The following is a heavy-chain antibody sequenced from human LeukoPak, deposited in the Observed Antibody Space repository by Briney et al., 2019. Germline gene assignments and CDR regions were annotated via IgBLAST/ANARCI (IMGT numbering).Heavy chain of an antibody. CDR1: GGSFSGYY. CDR3: ARGRYRIAAAGS. Sequence: KSSETLSLTCAVYGGSFSGYYWSWIRQPPGKGLEWIGEINHSGSTNYNPSLKSRVTISVDTSKNQFSLKLSSVTAADTAVYYCARGRYRIAAAGSWGQGTLVTVSS. CDR2: INHSGST. J-gene: IGHJ4*02. V-gene: IGHV4-34*01. D-gene: IGHD6-13*01.